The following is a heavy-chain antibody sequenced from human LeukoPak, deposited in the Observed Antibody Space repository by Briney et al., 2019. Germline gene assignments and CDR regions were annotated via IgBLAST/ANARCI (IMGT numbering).Heavy chain of an antibody. V-gene: IGHV3-30*04. J-gene: IGHJ4*02. D-gene: IGHD2-8*01. Sequence: AGGSLRLSCAASGFTFSSYAVHWVRQAPGKGLEWVAVISYDGSNKYYADSVKGRFTISRDDSKNTLYLQMNSLKTEDTAVYYCTTDNQLGYCTNGVCSFDYWGQGTLVTVSS. CDR2: ISYDGSNK. CDR1: GFTFSSYA. CDR3: TTDNQLGYCTNGVCSFDY.